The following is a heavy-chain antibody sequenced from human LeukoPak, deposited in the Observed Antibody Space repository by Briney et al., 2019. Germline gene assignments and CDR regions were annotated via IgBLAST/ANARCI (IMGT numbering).Heavy chain of an antibody. CDR3: ARDSPVGATNLFDY. D-gene: IGHD1-26*01. J-gene: IGHJ4*02. V-gene: IGHV3-21*01. CDR1: GFTFSSYS. CDR2: ISSSSSYI. Sequence: PGGSLRLSCAASGFTFSSYSMNWVRQAPGKGLEWVSSISSSSSYIYYADSVKGRFTISRDNAKNLLYLQMNSLRAEDTAVYYCARDSPVGATNLFDYWGQGTLVTVSS.